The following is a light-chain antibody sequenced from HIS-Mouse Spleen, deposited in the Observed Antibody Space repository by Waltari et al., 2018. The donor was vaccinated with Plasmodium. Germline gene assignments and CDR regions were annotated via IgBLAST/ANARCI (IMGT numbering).Light chain of an antibody. CDR2: NVS. Sequence: QSALTQPRPVSGSPGPSVTISCTGTSSDVGGYNYFSWYQQHPGKAPKLMIYNVSKRPSGVPDRFSCSKSGNTASLTISGLQAEDEADYYCCSYAGSYTLVFGGGTKLTVL. CDR1: SSDVGGYNY. V-gene: IGLV2-11*01. CDR3: CSYAGSYTLV. J-gene: IGLJ2*01.